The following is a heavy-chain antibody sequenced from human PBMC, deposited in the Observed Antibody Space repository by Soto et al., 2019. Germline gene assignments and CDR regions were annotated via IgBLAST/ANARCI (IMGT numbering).Heavy chain of an antibody. CDR3: ARQGSSGYYLGRAFDY. Sequence: ASVKVSCKASGYTFTSYGISWVRQAPGQGLEWMGWISAYNGNTNYAQKLQGRVTMTTDTSTSTAYMELRSLRSDDTAVYYCARQGSSGYYLGRAFDYWGQGTLVTVS. D-gene: IGHD3-22*01. CDR2: ISAYNGNT. J-gene: IGHJ4*02. CDR1: GYTFTSYG. V-gene: IGHV1-18*01.